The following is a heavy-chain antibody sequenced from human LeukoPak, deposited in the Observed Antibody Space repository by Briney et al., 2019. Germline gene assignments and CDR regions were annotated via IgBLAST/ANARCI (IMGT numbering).Heavy chain of an antibody. CDR2: ISGSGGST. D-gene: IGHD3-3*01. V-gene: IGHV3-23*01. CDR3: AKEAAYYDFWSGYYFGGAEATNWFDP. CDR1: GFTFSSYA. J-gene: IGHJ5*02. Sequence: GGSLRLSCAASGFTFSSYAMSWVRQAPGKGLEWVSAISGSGGSTYHADSVKGRFTISRDNSKNTLYLQMNSLRAEDTAVYYCAKEAAYYDFWSGYYFGGAEATNWFDPWGQGTLVTVSS.